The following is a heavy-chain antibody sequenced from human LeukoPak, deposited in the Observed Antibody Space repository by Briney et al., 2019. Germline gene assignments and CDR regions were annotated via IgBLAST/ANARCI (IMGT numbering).Heavy chain of an antibody. J-gene: IGHJ4*02. CDR3: ARLDSSSWYEVYFDY. D-gene: IGHD6-13*01. CDR1: GGSFSIYY. Sequence: SVTLSLSCTVSGGSFSIYYWSWIRQPSWKGPESIMYIYNSGTTNYNPSLKSRVTISVDTSKNQFSLKLSSVTAEDTAVYYCARLDSSSWYEVYFDYWGQGTLVTVSS. V-gene: IGHV4-59*08. CDR2: IYNSGTT.